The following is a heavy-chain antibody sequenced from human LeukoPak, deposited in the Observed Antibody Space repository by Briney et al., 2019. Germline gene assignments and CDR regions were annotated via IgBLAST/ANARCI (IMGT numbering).Heavy chain of an antibody. CDR3: ARGYSITMVRGVPDYYYGMDV. CDR2: ISAYNGNT. V-gene: IGHV1-18*01. CDR1: GYTFTSYG. J-gene: IGHJ6*02. D-gene: IGHD3-10*01. Sequence: ASVKVSCKASGYTFTSYGISWVRQAPGQGLEWMGWISAYNGNTNYAQKLQGRVTMTTDTSTSTAYMELRSLRSDDTAVYYCARGYSITMVRGVPDYYYGMDVWGQGTTVTVSS.